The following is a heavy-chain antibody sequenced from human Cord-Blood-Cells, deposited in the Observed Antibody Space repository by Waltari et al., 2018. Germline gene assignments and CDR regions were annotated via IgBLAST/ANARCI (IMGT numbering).Heavy chain of an antibody. CDR2: ISGSGGST. V-gene: IGHV3-23*01. J-gene: IGHJ4*02. D-gene: IGHD2-15*01. CDR3: AKDRNCSGGSCPFDY. Sequence: EVQLLESRGGLVQPGGSLRLSCAASGFTFSSYAMSWVRQAPGKGLEWVSAISGSGGSTYYADSGKGRFTISRDKSKNTLYLQMNSLRAEDTAVYYCAKDRNCSGGSCPFDYWGQGTLVTVSS. CDR1: GFTFSSYA.